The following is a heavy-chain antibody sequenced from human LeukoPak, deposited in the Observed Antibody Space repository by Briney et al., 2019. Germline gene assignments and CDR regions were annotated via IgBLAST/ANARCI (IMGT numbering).Heavy chain of an antibody. CDR2: IIPIFGTA. CDR3: ARPYSGYDFGYYYYYYYYMDV. Sequence: GASVKVSCKASGGTFSSYAISWVRQAPGQGLEWMGGIIPIFGTANYAQKFQGRVTITADESTSTAYMELSSLRSEDTAVYYCARPYSGYDFGYYYYYYYYMDVWGKGTTVTVSS. V-gene: IGHV1-69*13. CDR1: GGTFSSYA. D-gene: IGHD5-12*01. J-gene: IGHJ6*03.